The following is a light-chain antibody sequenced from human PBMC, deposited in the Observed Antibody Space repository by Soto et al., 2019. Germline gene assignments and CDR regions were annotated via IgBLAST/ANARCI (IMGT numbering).Light chain of an antibody. V-gene: IGKV3-11*01. CDR3: QQRRNLPLYT. CDR1: QSVSSY. CDR2: DAS. Sequence: EIVLTQSPATLSLSPGERATLSCRASQSVSSYLAWYQQKPGQAPRLLIHDASDRATGIPVRFSGSGSGTDCTLTISSLEPEDFAVYYCQQRRNLPLYTFGQGTKLEIK. J-gene: IGKJ2*01.